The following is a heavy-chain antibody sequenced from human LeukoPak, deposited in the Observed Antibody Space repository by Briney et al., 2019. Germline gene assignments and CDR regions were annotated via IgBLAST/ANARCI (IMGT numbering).Heavy chain of an antibody. CDR2: IYYSGST. V-gene: IGHV4-59*01. J-gene: IGHJ4*02. CDR3: ASYITIFDY. CDR1: GVSISSYY. D-gene: IGHD3-3*01. Sequence: SETLSLTCTVSGVSISSYYWSWFRQPPRKGLPGIGYIYYSGSTNYNPSFKRRVTISVDTSKNQFSLKLSSVTAADTAVYYCASYITIFDYWGQGTLVTVSS.